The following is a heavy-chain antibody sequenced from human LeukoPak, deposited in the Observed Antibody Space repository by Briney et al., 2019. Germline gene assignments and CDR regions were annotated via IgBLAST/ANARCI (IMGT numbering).Heavy chain of an antibody. Sequence: PSETLSLTCTVSVGSISSSPHYWGWIRQPPGKGLEWIGTIHHTGGTYYNPSLRSRVTIYALTSKNQFSLKLNSVTAADTAVYYCARHVSDGAHYNYYVDVWGKGATVTVSS. CDR3: ARHVSDGAHYNYYVDV. V-gene: IGHV4-39*01. CDR2: IHHTGGT. J-gene: IGHJ6*03. D-gene: IGHD5/OR15-5a*01. CDR1: VGSISSSPHY.